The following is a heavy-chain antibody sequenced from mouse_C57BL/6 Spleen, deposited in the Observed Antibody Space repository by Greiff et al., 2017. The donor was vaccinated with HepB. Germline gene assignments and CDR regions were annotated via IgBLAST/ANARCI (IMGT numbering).Heavy chain of an antibody. J-gene: IGHJ2*01. CDR1: GFTFSSYT. D-gene: IGHD3-1*01. Sequence: EVQLQESGGGLVKPGGSLKLSCAASGFTFSSYTMSWVRQTPEKRLEWVATISGGGGNTYYPDSVKGRFTISRDNAKNTPYLQMSSLRSEDTALYYCAREDSEGYYFDYWGQGTTLTVSS. CDR2: ISGGGGNT. CDR3: AREDSEGYYFDY. V-gene: IGHV5-9*01.